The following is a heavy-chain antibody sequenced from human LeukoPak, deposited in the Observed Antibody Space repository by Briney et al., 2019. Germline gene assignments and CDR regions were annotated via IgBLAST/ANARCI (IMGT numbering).Heavy chain of an antibody. V-gene: IGHV3-30*03. D-gene: IGHD4-17*01. Sequence: PGGSLRLSCAASGFTFSNYGMHWVRQAPGKGLEWVAVISYDRSNKYYSDSVKGRFTISRDNSKYTLYLQMNSLRAEDTAVYYCVLFGDYESPDGFDIWGQGTMVTVSS. CDR2: ISYDRSNK. CDR3: VLFGDYESPDGFDI. CDR1: GFTFSNYG. J-gene: IGHJ3*02.